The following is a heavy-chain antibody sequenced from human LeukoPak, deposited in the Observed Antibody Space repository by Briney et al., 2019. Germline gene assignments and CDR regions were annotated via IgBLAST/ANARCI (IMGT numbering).Heavy chain of an antibody. Sequence: SETLSLTCTVSGGSISSYYWSWIRQPPGKGLEWIGYIYYSGSTNYNPSLKSRVTISVGRSKNQFSLKLSSVTAADTAVYYCARLSLDYYGSGSQIDYWGQGTLVTVSS. CDR3: ARLSLDYYGSGSQIDY. CDR2: IYYSGST. V-gene: IGHV4-59*12. CDR1: GGSISSYY. J-gene: IGHJ4*02. D-gene: IGHD3-10*01.